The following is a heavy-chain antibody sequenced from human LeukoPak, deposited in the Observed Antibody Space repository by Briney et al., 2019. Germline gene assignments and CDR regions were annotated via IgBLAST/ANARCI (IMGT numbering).Heavy chain of an antibody. Sequence: PGGSLRLSCAASEFTFSSYSMNWVRQAPGKGLEWVSSISSSSSYIYYADSVKGRFTISRDNAKNSLYLQMNSLRAEDTALYYCARESPIYYDSSGYYPFDYWGQGTLVTVSS. J-gene: IGHJ4*02. CDR2: ISSSSSYI. D-gene: IGHD3-22*01. V-gene: IGHV3-21*04. CDR1: EFTFSSYS. CDR3: ARESPIYYDSSGYYPFDY.